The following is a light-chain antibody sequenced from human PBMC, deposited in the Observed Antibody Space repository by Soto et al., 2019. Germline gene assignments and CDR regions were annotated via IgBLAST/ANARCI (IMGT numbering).Light chain of an antibody. CDR3: QQYGRSPPT. CDR2: GAS. J-gene: IGKJ4*01. CDR1: QSVYKNF. V-gene: IGKV3-20*01. Sequence: EIVLTQSPGTLSLSPGERATLSCRASQSVYKNFLAWYQQKPGQAPRLLINGASNRATVIPDRFRGSGSGTDFSLTIDRLEPEDVAVYFCQQYGRSPPTFGGGTKVAIK.